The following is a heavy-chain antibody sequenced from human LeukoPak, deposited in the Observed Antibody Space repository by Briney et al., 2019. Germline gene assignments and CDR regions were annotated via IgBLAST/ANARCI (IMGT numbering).Heavy chain of an antibody. CDR3: ARLDTAMVSSFDY. J-gene: IGHJ4*02. V-gene: IGHV4-59*08. CDR2: IYYSGST. D-gene: IGHD5-18*01. Sequence: PSETLSLTCTVSGGSISSYYWSWIRQPPGKGLEWIGYIYYSGSTNYNPSLKSRVTISVDTSKNQFSLKLSLVTAADTAVCYCARLDTAMVSSFDYWGQGTLVTVSS. CDR1: GGSISSYY.